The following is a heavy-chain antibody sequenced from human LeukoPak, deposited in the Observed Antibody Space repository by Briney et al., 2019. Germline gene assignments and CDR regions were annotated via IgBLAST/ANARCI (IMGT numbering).Heavy chain of an antibody. Sequence: GASVKVSCKASGYTFTSYGISWVRQAPGQGLEWMGWISAYNGNTNYAQKLQGRVTMTTDTSTSTAYMELRSLRSDDTAVYYCARDLSSSTSVYYDVWSGYFQPAYFDYWGQGTLVTVSS. CDR3: ARDLSSSTSVYYDVWSGYFQPAYFDY. CDR1: GYTFTSYG. V-gene: IGHV1-18*01. J-gene: IGHJ4*02. CDR2: ISAYNGNT. D-gene: IGHD3-3*01.